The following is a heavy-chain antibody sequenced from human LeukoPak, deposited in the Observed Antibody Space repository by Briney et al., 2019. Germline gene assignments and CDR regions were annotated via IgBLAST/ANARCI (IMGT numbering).Heavy chain of an antibody. Sequence: ASVKVSCKASGYTFTGYYMHWVRQAPGQGREWMGWINPNSGGTNYAQKFQGWVTITRDTSISTAYMELSRLRSDDTAVYYCARDYSYGFSFDYWGQGTLVTVSS. D-gene: IGHD5-18*01. V-gene: IGHV1-2*04. CDR3: ARDYSYGFSFDY. J-gene: IGHJ4*02. CDR1: GYTFTGYY. CDR2: INPNSGGT.